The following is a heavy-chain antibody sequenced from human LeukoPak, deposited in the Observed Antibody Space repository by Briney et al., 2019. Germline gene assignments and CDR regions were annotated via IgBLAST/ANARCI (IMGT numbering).Heavy chain of an antibody. CDR2: IYYSGST. CDR3: ARDFRRWTTGYYYYYGMDV. D-gene: IGHD3-9*01. CDR1: GGSISSYY. V-gene: IGHV4-59*01. J-gene: IGHJ6*02. Sequence: SETLSLTCTVSGGSISSYYWSWIRQPPGKGLEWIGYIYYSGSTNYNPSLKSRVTISVDTSKNQFSLKLSSVTAADTAVYYCARDFRRWTTGYYYYYGMDVWGQGTTVTVSS.